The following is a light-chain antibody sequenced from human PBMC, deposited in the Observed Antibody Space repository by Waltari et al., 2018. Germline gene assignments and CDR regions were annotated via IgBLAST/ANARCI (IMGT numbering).Light chain of an antibody. V-gene: IGLV2-14*01. Sequence: QSALTQPASVSGSPGQSITISCTGTSSDVGGYNYVSWYQQSPGKAHKLMIYDVSNRPSVVSNRFSGSKSGNTASLTISGLQAEDEADYYCSSYTSSSTFGTGTKVTVL. J-gene: IGLJ1*01. CDR3: SSYTSSST. CDR1: SSDVGGYNY. CDR2: DVS.